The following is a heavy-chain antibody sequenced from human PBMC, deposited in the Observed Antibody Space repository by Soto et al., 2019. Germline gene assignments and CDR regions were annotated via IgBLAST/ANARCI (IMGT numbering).Heavy chain of an antibody. CDR3: ARTYCAADCPRRDFDY. CDR1: GYILSSYN. J-gene: IGHJ4*02. D-gene: IGHD2-21*02. Sequence: QVQLVQSGAEVKEPGASVKVSCKASGYILSSYNMHWVRQAPGQGLEWMGIINPSGGRTSYAQKFPDRVTMTRDTSTNTVYMDLSSLRSDDTAVYYCARTYCAADCPRRDFDYWGQGTLVTVSS. CDR2: INPSGGRT. V-gene: IGHV1-46*01.